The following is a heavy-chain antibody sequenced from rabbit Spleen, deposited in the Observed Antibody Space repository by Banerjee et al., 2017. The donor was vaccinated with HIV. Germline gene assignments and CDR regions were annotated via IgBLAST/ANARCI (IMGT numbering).Heavy chain of an antibody. J-gene: IGHJ4*01. D-gene: IGHD1-1*01. CDR1: GFSFSDRDV. Sequence: QEQLVESGGGLVQPEGSLTLTCTASGFSFSDRDVMCWVRQAPGKGLEWIACINTATGKPVYATWAKGRFTISTSSSTTVTLQMTSLTAADTATYLCARAPSGGNEVYSFNLWAQGPWSPS. CDR3: ARAPSGGNEVYSFNL. CDR2: INTATGKP. V-gene: IGHV1S45*01.